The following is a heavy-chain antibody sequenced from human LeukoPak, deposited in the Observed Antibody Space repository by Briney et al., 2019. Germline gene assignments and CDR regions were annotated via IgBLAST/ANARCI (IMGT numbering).Heavy chain of an antibody. CDR3: AKDIFYDPP. J-gene: IGHJ5*02. V-gene: IGHV3-43*01. D-gene: IGHD2/OR15-2a*01. CDR1: GFPLEYFP. Sequence: GGPLRLSCAASGFPLEYFPMHWLPPAPGKGLEWVSLISGDGGSTYYADCVKGRFTISRDNSKTPMYLQMNSRRTEDTALYYCAKDIFYDPPWGQGNLVTVSS. CDR2: ISGDGGST.